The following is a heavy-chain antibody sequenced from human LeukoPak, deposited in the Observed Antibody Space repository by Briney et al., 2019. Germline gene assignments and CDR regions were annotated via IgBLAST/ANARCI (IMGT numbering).Heavy chain of an antibody. CDR3: ARVGVGPGIAAAGTGGGFDY. J-gene: IGHJ4*02. D-gene: IGHD6-13*01. CDR2: ISSSSSYI. Sequence: PGGSLRLSCAASGFTLSSYSMNWVRQAPGKGLEWVSSISSSSSYIYYADSVKGRFTISRDNAKNSLYLQMNSLRAEDTAVYYCARVGVGPGIAAAGTGGGFDYWGQGTLVTVSS. V-gene: IGHV3-21*01. CDR1: GFTLSSYS.